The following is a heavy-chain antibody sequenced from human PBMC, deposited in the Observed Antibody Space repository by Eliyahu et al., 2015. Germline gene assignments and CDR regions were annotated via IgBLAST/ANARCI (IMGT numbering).Heavy chain of an antibody. CDR3: AKDYASMTIFGAPGD. CDR2: ISWDGAST. Sequence: EVQLVESGGVVVQPGGSLRLSCAASRFTFDDYAXHWVRQAPGKGLEWVSLISWDGASTYYADSVRGRFTISRDNSKNSLYLQMKSLRPEDTALYYCAKDYASMTIFGAPGDWGQGTLVTVSS. CDR1: RFTFDDYA. J-gene: IGHJ4*02. V-gene: IGHV3-43D*03. D-gene: IGHD3-9*01.